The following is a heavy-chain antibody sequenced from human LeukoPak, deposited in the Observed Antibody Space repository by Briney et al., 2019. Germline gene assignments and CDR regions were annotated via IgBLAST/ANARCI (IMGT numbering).Heavy chain of an antibody. D-gene: IGHD3-22*01. J-gene: IGHJ4*02. CDR1: GFTFSSYA. Sequence: GRSLRLSCAASGFTFSSYAMHWVRQAPGKGLEWVAVISYDGSNKYYADSVKGRFTISRDNSKNTLYLQMNSLRAEDTAVYYCARDRYYYDSSGYYPFGYWGQGTPVIVSS. V-gene: IGHV3-30-3*01. CDR3: ARDRYYYDSSGYYPFGY. CDR2: ISYDGSNK.